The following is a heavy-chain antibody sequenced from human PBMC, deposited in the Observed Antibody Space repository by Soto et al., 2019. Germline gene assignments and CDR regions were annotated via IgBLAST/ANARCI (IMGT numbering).Heavy chain of an antibody. CDR3: AKDLEEVTIFGVVIAPFDY. Sequence: GGSLRLSCAASGFTFSSYAMSWVRQAPGKGLEWVSAISGSGGSTYYADSVKGRFTISRDNSRNTLYLQMNSLRAEDTAVYYCAKDLEEVTIFGVVIAPFDYWGQGTLVTVSS. V-gene: IGHV3-23*01. J-gene: IGHJ4*02. CDR1: GFTFSSYA. D-gene: IGHD3-3*01. CDR2: ISGSGGST.